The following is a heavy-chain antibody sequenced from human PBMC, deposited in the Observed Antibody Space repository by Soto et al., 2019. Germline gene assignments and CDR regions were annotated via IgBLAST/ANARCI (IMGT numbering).Heavy chain of an antibody. CDR3: AREGIVVVPAAHLNYYYYGMDV. V-gene: IGHV1-18*04. Sequence: ASVKVSCKASGYTFTSYGISWVRQAPGQGLEWMGWIGAYNGNTNYAQKLQGRVTMTTDTSTSTAYMELRSLRSDDTAVYYCAREGIVVVPAAHLNYYYYGMDVWGQGTTVTVSS. J-gene: IGHJ6*02. CDR2: IGAYNGNT. CDR1: GYTFTSYG. D-gene: IGHD2-2*01.